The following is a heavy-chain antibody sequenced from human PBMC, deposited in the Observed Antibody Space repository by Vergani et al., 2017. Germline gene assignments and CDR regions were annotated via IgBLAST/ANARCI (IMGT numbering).Heavy chain of an antibody. V-gene: IGHV1-69*12. J-gene: IGHJ2*01. D-gene: IGHD3-9*01. CDR3: AREVEDILTGYSQGYFDL. Sequence: QVQLVQSGAEVKKPGSSVKVSCKASGVTFSSYAISWVRQAPGQGLEWMGGIIPIFGTANYAQKFQGRVTITADESTSTAYMELSSLRSEDTAVYYCAREVEDILTGYSQGYFDLWGRGTLVTVSS. CDR1: GVTFSSYA. CDR2: IIPIFGTA.